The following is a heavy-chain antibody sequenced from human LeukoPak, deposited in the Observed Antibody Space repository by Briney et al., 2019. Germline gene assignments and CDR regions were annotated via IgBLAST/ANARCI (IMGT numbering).Heavy chain of an antibody. D-gene: IGHD4-17*01. CDR2: IYSGGST. CDR3: ARYYGDYDNGMDV. CDR1: GFTVGSNY. V-gene: IGHV3-66*01. J-gene: IGHJ6*02. Sequence: GGSLRLSCAVSGFTVGSNYMSWVRQAPGKGLEWVSIIYSGGSTYDADSVKGRFTISRDNAKNTLYLQMNSLRAEDTAVYYCARYYGDYDNGMDVWGQGTTVTVSS.